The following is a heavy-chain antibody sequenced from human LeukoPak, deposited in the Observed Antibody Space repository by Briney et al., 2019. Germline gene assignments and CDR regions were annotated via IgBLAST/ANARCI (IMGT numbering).Heavy chain of an antibody. CDR3: ARVQYYYDSSGYFLQSVDAFDI. J-gene: IGHJ3*02. CDR1: GYTFTSYA. CDR2: INTHTGNP. V-gene: IGHV7-4-1*02. D-gene: IGHD3-22*01. Sequence: ASVKVSCKASGYTFTSYAMNWVRQAPGQGLECMGCINTHTGNPTYAQGFTGRFVFSLDTSVSTAYLQISSLKAEDTAVYYCARVQYYYDSSGYFLQSVDAFDIWGQGTMVTVSS.